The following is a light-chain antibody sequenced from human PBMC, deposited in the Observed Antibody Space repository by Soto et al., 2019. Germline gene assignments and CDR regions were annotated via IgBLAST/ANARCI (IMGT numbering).Light chain of an antibody. CDR3: QHYNEYPLT. CDR1: PSISTT. J-gene: IGKJ4*01. V-gene: IGKV1-5*03. CDR2: KAS. Sequence: DIEMTQSPFTLSASVGDRVTITCRASPSISTTLAWYQQKPGKTPNLLIYKASTLQSGVPSRFSGSGSGTEFTLTVNSLQPDDFATYFCQHYNEYPLTFGGGTKVEIK.